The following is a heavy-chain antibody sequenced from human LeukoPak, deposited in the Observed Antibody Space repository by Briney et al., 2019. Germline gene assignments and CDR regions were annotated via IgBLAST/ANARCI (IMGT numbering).Heavy chain of an antibody. V-gene: IGHV4-34*01. J-gene: IGHJ4*02. Sequence: SETLSLTCAVYGGSFSGYYWGWIRQPPGKGLVWRGEINHSRSTNYNPYLKSRVTISVDTSKNQFSLQLSSVTAADTAVYYCARRYSSGWYSGWGQGTLVSVSS. CDR3: ARRYSSGWYSG. CDR2: INHSRST. CDR1: GGSFSGYY. D-gene: IGHD6-19*01.